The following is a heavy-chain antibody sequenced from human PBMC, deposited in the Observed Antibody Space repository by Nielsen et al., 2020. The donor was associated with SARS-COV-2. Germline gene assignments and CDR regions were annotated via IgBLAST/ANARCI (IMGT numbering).Heavy chain of an antibody. Sequence: GESLKISCAASGFTFSSYAMHWVRQAPGKGLEWVAVISYDGSNKYYADSVKGRFTISRDNSKNTLYLQMNSLRAEDTAVYYCARGPDSGSYRFDYWGQGTLVTVSS. CDR2: ISYDGSNK. CDR3: ARGPDSGSYRFDY. CDR1: GFTFSSYA. D-gene: IGHD1-26*01. V-gene: IGHV3-30*04. J-gene: IGHJ4*02.